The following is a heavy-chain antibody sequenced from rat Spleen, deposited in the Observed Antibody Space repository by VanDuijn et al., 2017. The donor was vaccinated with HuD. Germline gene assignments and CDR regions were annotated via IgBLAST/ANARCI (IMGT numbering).Heavy chain of an antibody. CDR1: VYSITTNY. CDR3: ARRRGQVYNNYFDY. D-gene: IGHD1-10*01. V-gene: IGHV3-1*01. Sequence: EVQLQESGPGLVKPSQSLSLTCSVTVYSITTNYWDWIRKFPGNKMEWIGHISYSGSTSYNPSLKSRLSITRDTSKNQFFLQLNSVTTEDTATYYCARRRGQVYNNYFDYWGQGVMVTVSS. J-gene: IGHJ2*01. CDR2: ISYSGST.